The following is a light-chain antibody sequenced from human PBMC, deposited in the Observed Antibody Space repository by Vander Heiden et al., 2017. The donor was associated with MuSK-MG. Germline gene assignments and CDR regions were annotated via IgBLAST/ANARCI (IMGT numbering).Light chain of an antibody. CDR2: STS. J-gene: IGKJ4*01. CDR3: KQDGSAPFT. V-gene: IGKV3-20*01. CDR1: QSVRSSQ. Sequence: EIVLTQSPGTLSLSPGERAPLSCRASQSVRSSQLAWYQQKPGQAPRLVIYSTSSRATDFPDRFSGSGSGRDFTLTINRLEPEDFAVYYCKQDGSAPFTFGGGTTVEIK.